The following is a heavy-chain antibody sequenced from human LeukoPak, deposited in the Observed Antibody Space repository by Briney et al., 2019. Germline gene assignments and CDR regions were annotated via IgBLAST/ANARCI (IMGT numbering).Heavy chain of an antibody. V-gene: IGHV5-51*01. Sequence: GESLKISCKVSGYSFTTYWIGWVRQMPGKGLEWMGIIYPGDSDTRYSPSFQGQVTISADKSISTAYLQWSSLKASDTAMYYCARRGQLVLGALRDAFDIWGQGTMVTVSS. CDR1: GYSFTTYW. CDR2: IYPGDSDT. D-gene: IGHD6-13*01. CDR3: ARRGQLVLGALRDAFDI. J-gene: IGHJ3*02.